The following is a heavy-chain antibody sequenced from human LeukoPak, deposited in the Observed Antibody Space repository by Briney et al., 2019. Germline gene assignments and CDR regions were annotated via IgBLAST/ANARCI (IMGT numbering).Heavy chain of an antibody. V-gene: IGHV1-18*01. CDR3: ARDVGVGRPGIAASGY. CDR2: ISAYNGNT. J-gene: IGHJ4*02. Sequence: ASVKVSRKASGYTFTSYGISSVRQAPGQGLEWMGWISAYNGNTNYAQKLQGRVTMTTDTSTSTAYMELRSLRSDDTAVYYCARDVGVGRPGIAASGYWGQGTLVTVSS. CDR1: GYTFTSYG. D-gene: IGHD6-13*01.